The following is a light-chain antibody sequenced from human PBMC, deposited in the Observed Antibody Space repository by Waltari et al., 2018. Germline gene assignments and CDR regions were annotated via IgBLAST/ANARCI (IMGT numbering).Light chain of an antibody. CDR2: QDS. V-gene: IGLV3-1*01. CDR1: KLGDKY. J-gene: IGLJ1*01. Sequence: SYELTQPPSVSVSPGQTASITCSGDKLGDKYASWYQQKPGQPPVLVLYQDSKRPSGIPERFSGSKSANTATLSISGTQAMDEADYYCQAWDSSTAYVFGTGTKVTVL. CDR3: QAWDSSTAYV.